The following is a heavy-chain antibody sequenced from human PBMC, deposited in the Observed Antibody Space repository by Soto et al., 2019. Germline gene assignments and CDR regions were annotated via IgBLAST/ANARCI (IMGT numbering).Heavy chain of an antibody. CDR1: GFSLSTNT. D-gene: IGHD2-21*02. V-gene: IGHV3-30*04. CDR2: ISNDGRRK. J-gene: IGHJ4*02. CDR3: ARVATAMTYDF. Sequence: SLRLSCAASGFSLSTNTMHWVRQVPSKGLEWVASISNDGRRKYYADFVKGRFTISRDTANNILYLEMNSLRAEDTSLYYCARVATAMTYDFWGQGTQVTVSS.